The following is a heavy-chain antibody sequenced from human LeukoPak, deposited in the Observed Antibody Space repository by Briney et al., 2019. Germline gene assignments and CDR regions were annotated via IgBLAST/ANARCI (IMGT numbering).Heavy chain of an antibody. Sequence: GGSLRLSCAASGFTFSSYAMHWVRQAPGKGLEWVAVISYDGSNKYYADSVKGRFTISRDNSKNTLYLQMNSLRAEDTAVYYCVRARQQLVPGGYWGQGTLVTVSS. CDR3: VRARQQLVPGGY. CDR1: GFTFSSYA. V-gene: IGHV3-30-3*01. J-gene: IGHJ4*02. D-gene: IGHD6-13*01. CDR2: ISYDGSNK.